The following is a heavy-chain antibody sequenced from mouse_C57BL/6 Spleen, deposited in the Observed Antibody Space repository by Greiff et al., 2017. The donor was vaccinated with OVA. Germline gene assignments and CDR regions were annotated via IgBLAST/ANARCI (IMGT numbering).Heavy chain of an antibody. V-gene: IGHV1-26*01. D-gene: IGHD1-1*01. CDR2: INPNNGGT. J-gene: IGHJ3*01. Sequence: EVQLQQSGPELVKPGASVKISCKASGYTFTDYYMNWVKQSHGKSLEWIGDINPNNGGTSYNQKFKGKATLTVDKSSSTAYMELRSLTSEDSAVYYCASPFYYYGSRWGFAYWGQGTLVTVSA. CDR1: GYTFTDYY. CDR3: ASPFYYYGSRWGFAY.